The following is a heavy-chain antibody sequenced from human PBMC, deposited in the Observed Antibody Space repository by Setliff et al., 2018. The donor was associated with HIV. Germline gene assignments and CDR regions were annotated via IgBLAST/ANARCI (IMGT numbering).Heavy chain of an antibody. V-gene: IGHV4-39*01. D-gene: IGHD3-3*01. CDR3: ARFLGWRGFDY. CDR1: GGSVSSGSYH. J-gene: IGHJ4*02. CDR2: IYHSGST. Sequence: PSETLSLTCTVSGGSVSSGSYHWGWIRQPPGKGLEWIGSIYHSGSTYYNPSLKSRITISLDTSNNQFSLNLTSLTAADTAVYYCARFLGWRGFDYWGQGTLVTVSS.